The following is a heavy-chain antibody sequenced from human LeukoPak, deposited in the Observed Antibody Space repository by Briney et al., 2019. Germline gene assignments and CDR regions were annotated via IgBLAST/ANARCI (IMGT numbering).Heavy chain of an antibody. Sequence: SETLSLTCAVSGGSINGPSHYWGWIRQSPEKGLEWIGSVYYSGSTHYNPSLKSRVTISIDTSQNHFSLSLSSVTAADTAVYYCARSGTSSYGSGSPDYWGQGTLVTVSS. D-gene: IGHD3-10*01. CDR1: GGSINGPSHY. V-gene: IGHV4-39*02. J-gene: IGHJ4*02. CDR3: ARSGTSSYGSGSPDY. CDR2: VYYSGST.